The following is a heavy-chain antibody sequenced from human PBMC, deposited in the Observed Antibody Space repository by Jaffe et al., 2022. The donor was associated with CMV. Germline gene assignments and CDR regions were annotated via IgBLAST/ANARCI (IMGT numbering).Heavy chain of an antibody. CDR2: INHSGST. V-gene: IGHV4-34*01. D-gene: IGHD2-2*02. J-gene: IGHJ6*02. Sequence: QVQLQQWGAGLLKPSETLSLTCAVYGGSFSGYYWSWIRQPPGKGLEWIGEINHSGSTNYNPSLKSRVTISVDTSKNQFSLKLSSVTAADTAVYYCARGRVLLPAAIIGDYYGMDVWGQGTTVTVSS. CDR3: ARGRVLLPAAIIGDYYGMDV. CDR1: GGSFSGYY.